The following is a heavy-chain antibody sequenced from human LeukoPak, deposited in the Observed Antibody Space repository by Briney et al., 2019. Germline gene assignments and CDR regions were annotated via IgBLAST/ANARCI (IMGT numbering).Heavy chain of an antibody. J-gene: IGHJ4*02. CDR3: ARGHSAPDY. Sequence: GGSLRLSCAASGFTFSSYEMNWVRQAPGKGLEWISYISSSGSTIYYADFVKGRFTISRDNAKNSLYLQMNSLRAEDTAVYYCARGHSAPDYWGQGTLVTVSS. CDR2: ISSSGSTI. V-gene: IGHV3-48*03. CDR1: GFTFSSYE. D-gene: IGHD3-10*01.